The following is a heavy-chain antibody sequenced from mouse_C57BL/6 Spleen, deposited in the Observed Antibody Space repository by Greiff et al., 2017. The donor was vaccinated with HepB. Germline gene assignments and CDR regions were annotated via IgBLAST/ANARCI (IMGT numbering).Heavy chain of an antibody. V-gene: IGHV5-15*01. Sequence: EVKVVESGGGLVQPGGSLKLSCAASGFTFSDYGMAWVRQAPRKGPEWVAFISNLAYSIYYADTVTGRFTISRENAKNTLYLERSSLRSEDTAMYYCARVCDGYYWFDYWGQGTTLTVSS. D-gene: IGHD2-3*01. J-gene: IGHJ2*01. CDR1: GFTFSDYG. CDR2: ISNLAYSI. CDR3: ARVCDGYYWFDY.